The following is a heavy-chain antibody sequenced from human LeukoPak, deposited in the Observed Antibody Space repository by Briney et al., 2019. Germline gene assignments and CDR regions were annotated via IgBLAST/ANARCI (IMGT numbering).Heavy chain of an antibody. J-gene: IGHJ4*02. CDR3: ARDRAPLWFGEESYYQDY. CDR1: GYTFTGYY. D-gene: IGHD3-10*01. V-gene: IGHV1-2*02. Sequence: ASVKVSCKASGYTFTGYYMHWVRQAPGQGLEWMGWINPNSGGTNYAQKFQGRVTMTRDTSISTAYMELSRLRSDDTAVYYCARDRAPLWFGEESYYQDYWGQGTLVTVSS. CDR2: INPNSGGT.